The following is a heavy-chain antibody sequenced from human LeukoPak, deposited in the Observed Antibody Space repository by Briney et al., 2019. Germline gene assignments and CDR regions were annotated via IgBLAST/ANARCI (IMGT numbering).Heavy chain of an antibody. J-gene: IGHJ5*02. CDR2: IYYSGST. Sequence: SETLSLTCTVSGDSISSISYYWGWIRQPPGKGLEWIGSIYYSGSTYYNPSLKSRVTISVDTSKNQFSLKLSSVTAADTAVYYCARRYPLIQLWQPDWFDPWGQGTLVTVSS. CDR3: ARRYPLIQLWQPDWFDP. CDR1: GDSISSISYY. D-gene: IGHD5-18*01. V-gene: IGHV4-39*01.